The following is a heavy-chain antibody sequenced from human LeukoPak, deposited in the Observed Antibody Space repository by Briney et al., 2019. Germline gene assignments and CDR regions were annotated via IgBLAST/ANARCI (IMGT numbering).Heavy chain of an antibody. CDR1: GYSISSGYY. Sequence: PSETLSLTCTVSGYSISSGYYWGWIRQPPGKGLEWIGSIYHSGSTYYNPSLKSRVTISVDTSKNQFSLKLRSVTAADTAVYYCASCYGDYDNWFDPXGQGXXVTV. J-gene: IGHJ5*02. D-gene: IGHD4-17*01. CDR2: IYHSGST. CDR3: ASCYGDYDNWFDP. V-gene: IGHV4-38-2*02.